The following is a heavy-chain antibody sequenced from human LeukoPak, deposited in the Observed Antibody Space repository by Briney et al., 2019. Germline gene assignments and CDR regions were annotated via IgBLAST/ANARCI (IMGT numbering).Heavy chain of an antibody. D-gene: IGHD1-26*01. CDR3: ARQKASHGNFDY. V-gene: IGHV3-13*01. J-gene: IGHJ4*02. CDR2: IGTAGDT. Sequence: GGSLRLSCAASGFTFSNHAIHWVRQATGKGMEWVSAIGTAGDTSYPGSVKGRFTISRENAKNSLFLQMNSLRAEDTAVYYCARQKASHGNFDYWGQGTLVTVSS. CDR1: GFTFSNHA.